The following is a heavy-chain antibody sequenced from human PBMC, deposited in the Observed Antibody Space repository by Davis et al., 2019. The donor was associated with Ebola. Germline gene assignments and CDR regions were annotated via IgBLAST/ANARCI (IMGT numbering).Heavy chain of an antibody. J-gene: IGHJ4*02. CDR1: GFTFSSFW. D-gene: IGHD6-19*01. CDR2: IKQDGSDK. Sequence: PGGSLRLSCAASGFTFSSFWMSWVRQAPGKGLEWVANIKQDGSDKYYMDSVKGRFIISRENSKATLDLQMNSLRAEDTAVYYCAKGDNSGWYGVDYWGQGTLVTVSS. CDR3: AKGDNSGWYGVDY. V-gene: IGHV3-7*01.